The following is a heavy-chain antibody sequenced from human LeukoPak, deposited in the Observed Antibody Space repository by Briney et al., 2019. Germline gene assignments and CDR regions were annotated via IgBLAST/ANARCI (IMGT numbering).Heavy chain of an antibody. CDR3: ARDWRDCSSTSCYVYYYYGMDV. CDR2: ISYGGSNK. J-gene: IGHJ6*02. D-gene: IGHD2-2*01. V-gene: IGHV3-30*04. CDR1: GFTFSSYA. Sequence: GRSLRLSCAASGFTFSSYAMHWVRQAPGKGLEWVAVISYGGSNKYYADSVKGRFTISRDNSKNTLYLQMNSLRAEDTAVYYCARDWRDCSSTSCYVYYYYGMDVWGQGTTVTVSS.